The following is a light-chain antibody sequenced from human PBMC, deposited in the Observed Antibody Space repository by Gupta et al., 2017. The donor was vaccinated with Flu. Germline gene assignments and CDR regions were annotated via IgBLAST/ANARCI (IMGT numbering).Light chain of an antibody. CDR2: LGS. V-gene: IGKV2-28*01. Sequence: VTPGEPASISCRASQSRLHSNGYNYLDWYLQKPGQSPQLLIYLGSNRASGVPDRFSGSGSGTDFTLKISRVEAEDVGVYYCRQSLPTPNTFGQGTKVDIK. CDR3: RQSLPTPNT. J-gene: IGKJ2*01. CDR1: QSRLHSNGYNY.